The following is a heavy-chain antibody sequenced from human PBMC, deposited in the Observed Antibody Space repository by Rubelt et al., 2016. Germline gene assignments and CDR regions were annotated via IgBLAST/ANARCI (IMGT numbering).Heavy chain of an antibody. D-gene: IGHD6-13*01. CDR3: ARVIAAAGRDGNYFDY. Sequence: QVQLVQSGSELKKPGASVKVSCKASGYTFTSYAMNWVRQAPGQGLEWMGWINTNTGNPTYAQGLPGRFVLSLDTAVSTAYLQISSLKAEDTAVYYCARVIAAAGRDGNYFDYWGQGTLVTVSS. CDR1: GYTFTSYA. V-gene: IGHV7-4-1*02. CDR2: INTNTGNP. J-gene: IGHJ4*02.